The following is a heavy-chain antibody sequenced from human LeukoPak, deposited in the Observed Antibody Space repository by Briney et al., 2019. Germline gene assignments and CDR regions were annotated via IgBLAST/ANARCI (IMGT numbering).Heavy chain of an antibody. CDR1: EFSVGSNY. Sequence: GGSLRLSCAASEFSVGSNYMTWVRQAPGKGLELLANIKQDGSEKYYVDSVKGRFTISRDNAKNSLYLQMNSLRAEDTAVYYCARVGGHYYGSGSYSYYYYMDVWGKGTTVTISS. V-gene: IGHV3-7*01. CDR2: IKQDGSEK. J-gene: IGHJ6*03. CDR3: ARVGGHYYGSGSYSYYYYMDV. D-gene: IGHD3-10*01.